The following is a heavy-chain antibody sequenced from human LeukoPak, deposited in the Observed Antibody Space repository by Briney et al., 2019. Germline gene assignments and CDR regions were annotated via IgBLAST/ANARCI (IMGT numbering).Heavy chain of an antibody. J-gene: IGHJ4*02. D-gene: IGHD2-15*01. V-gene: IGHV3-23*01. CDR1: GFTFSSYA. CDR2: ISGSGGST. CDR3: AKGHCSGGSCYSLFDY. Sequence: GGSLRLSCAASGFTFSSYAMSWVRQAPGKGLEWVSAISGSGGSTYYADSVKGRFTISRDNSKNTLYLQMNSLRAEDTAVYYCAKGHCSGGSCYSLFDYWGQGTLVTVSS.